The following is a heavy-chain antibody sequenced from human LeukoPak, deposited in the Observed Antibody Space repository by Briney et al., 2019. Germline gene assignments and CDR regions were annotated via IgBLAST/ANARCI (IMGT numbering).Heavy chain of an antibody. CDR1: GFTFSSYW. D-gene: IGHD6-19*01. CDR2: IKQDGSEK. J-gene: IGHJ4*02. Sequence: TGGSLRLSCAASGFTFSSYWMSWVRQAPGKGLEWVANIKQDGSEKYYVDSVKGRFTISRDNAKNSLYLQMNSLRAEDTAVYYCARGLYSSGWYEGSFDYWGQGTLVTVSS. CDR3: ARGLYSSGWYEGSFDY. V-gene: IGHV3-7*01.